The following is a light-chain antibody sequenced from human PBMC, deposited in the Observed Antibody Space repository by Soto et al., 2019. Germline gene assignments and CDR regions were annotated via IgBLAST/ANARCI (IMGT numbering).Light chain of an antibody. Sequence: ELVLTQSPGTLSLSPGDSAALSCKASQIGSGNYLSWYQQKSGQAPMLLIYATFTRATGIPDRFSGSGSGADFTLISSRLEPEDFAVFYCQQYGASPFTFGPGT. J-gene: IGKJ3*01. CDR2: ATF. CDR3: QQYGASPFT. V-gene: IGKV3-20*01. CDR1: QIGSGNY.